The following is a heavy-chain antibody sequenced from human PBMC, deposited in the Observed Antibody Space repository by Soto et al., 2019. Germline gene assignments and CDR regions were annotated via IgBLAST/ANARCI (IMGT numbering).Heavy chain of an antibody. Sequence: PSETLSLTCTVSGDSFSSYYWSWIRQPPGKGLEWIGYIYYSGTTNYSPSLKSRVTISVDTSKKQFSLMLSSVTAADTAVYYCARETRGYSGYGFDYWGQGMLVTVSS. CDR1: GDSFSSYY. CDR3: ARETRGYSGYGFDY. D-gene: IGHD5-12*01. CDR2: IYYSGTT. J-gene: IGHJ4*02. V-gene: IGHV4-59*01.